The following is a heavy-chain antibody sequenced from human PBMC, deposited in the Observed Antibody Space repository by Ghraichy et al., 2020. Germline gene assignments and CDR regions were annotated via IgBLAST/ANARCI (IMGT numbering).Heavy chain of an antibody. V-gene: IGHV3-53*01. CDR2: IYSGGST. CDR3: ARGPQEDYYDSSGYYYPTYYFDY. Sequence: GESLNISCAASGFTVSSNYMSWVRQAPGKGLEWVSVIYSGGSTYYADSVKGRFTISRDNSKNTLYLQMNSLRAEDTAVYYCARGPQEDYYDSSGYYYPTYYFDYWGQGTLVTVSS. CDR1: GFTVSSNY. D-gene: IGHD3-22*01. J-gene: IGHJ4*02.